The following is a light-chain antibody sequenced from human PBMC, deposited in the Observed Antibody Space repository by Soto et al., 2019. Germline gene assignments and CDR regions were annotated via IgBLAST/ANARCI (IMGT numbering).Light chain of an antibody. Sequence: DIQMTQSPSSLSASVGDRVSITCRASQTISKFLNWYQEKPGKAPKLLIYAASSLQSGVPSRFSGSGSGTDFTLTISSLQPEDFATYYCQQSSTTPWTFGQGTKVEIK. CDR1: QTISKF. V-gene: IGKV1-39*01. CDR3: QQSSTTPWT. J-gene: IGKJ1*01. CDR2: AAS.